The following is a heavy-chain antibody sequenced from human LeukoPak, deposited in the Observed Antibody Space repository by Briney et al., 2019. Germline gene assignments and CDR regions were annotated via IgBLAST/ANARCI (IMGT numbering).Heavy chain of an antibody. CDR2: ISWNGGTT. V-gene: IGHV3-20*04. J-gene: IGHJ4*02. D-gene: IGHD5-24*01. CDR3: AKMTGAGDGSTVDY. Sequence: GGSLRLSCATSGFTFDDYGMSWVRQAPGKGLEWVSGISWNGGTTPYADSVKGRFTISRDNAKNSLYLQMNSLRAEDTALYYCAKMTGAGDGSTVDYWGQGTLVTVSS. CDR1: GFTFDDYG.